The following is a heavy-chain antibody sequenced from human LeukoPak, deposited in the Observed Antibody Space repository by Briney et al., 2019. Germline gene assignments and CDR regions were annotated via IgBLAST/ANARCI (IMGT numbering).Heavy chain of an antibody. Sequence: ASVKVSCKASGYTFTGYYMHWVRQAPGQGLEWMGRIDPNSGGTSYAQNFQGRVTMTRDTSISTAYMELTRLTSDDTAAYYCARDASVSADYWGQGTLVTVSS. CDR3: ARDASVSADY. J-gene: IGHJ4*02. CDR2: IDPNSGGT. D-gene: IGHD5/OR15-5a*01. V-gene: IGHV1-2*06. CDR1: GYTFTGYY.